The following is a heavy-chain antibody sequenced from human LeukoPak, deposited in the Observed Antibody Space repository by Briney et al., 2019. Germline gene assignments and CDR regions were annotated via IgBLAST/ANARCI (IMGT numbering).Heavy chain of an antibody. V-gene: IGHV1-18*01. D-gene: IGHD3-3*01. CDR2: ISAYNGNT. CDR1: GYTFTSYG. CDR3: AKIDYDFWSGYYNGYFQH. Sequence: ASVKVSCKASGYTFTSYGISWVRQAPGQGLEWMGWISAYNGNTNYAQKLQGRVTMTTDTSTSTAYMELSSLRSEDTAVYYCAKIDYDFWSGYYNGYFQHWGQGTLVTVSS. J-gene: IGHJ1*01.